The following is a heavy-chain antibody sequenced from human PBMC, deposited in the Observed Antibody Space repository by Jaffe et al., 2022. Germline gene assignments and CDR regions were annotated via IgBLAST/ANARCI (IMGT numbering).Heavy chain of an antibody. D-gene: IGHD6-6*01. J-gene: IGHJ6*03. CDR2: IYYSGST. V-gene: IGHV4-39*01. CDR1: GGSISSSSYY. CDR3: AKTYSSSSSYYYYYMDV. Sequence: QLQLQESGPGLVKPSETLSLTCTVSGGSISSSSYYWGWIRQPPGKGLEWIGSIYYSGSTYYNPSLKSRVTISVDTSKNQFSLKLSSVTAADTAVYYCAKTYSSSSSYYYYYMDVWGKGTTVTVSS.